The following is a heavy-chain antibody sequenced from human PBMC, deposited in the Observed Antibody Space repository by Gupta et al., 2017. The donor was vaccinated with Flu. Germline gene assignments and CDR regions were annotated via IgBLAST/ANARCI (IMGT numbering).Heavy chain of an antibody. D-gene: IGHD3-3*01. V-gene: IGHV3-7*01. CDR1: GFTFSAYY. Sequence: EVQLVESGGGLFQTGGSLRLSCPASGFTFSAYYMNWVRQAPGKGLEWVANIRPDGSERNYADSLKGRFTVSRDNAKNSLYLQINSLRADDTAVYYCAREYEWYGGYSYWYLDLWGRGTLVTVSS. CDR2: IRPDGSER. CDR3: AREYEWYGGYSYWYLDL. J-gene: IGHJ2*01.